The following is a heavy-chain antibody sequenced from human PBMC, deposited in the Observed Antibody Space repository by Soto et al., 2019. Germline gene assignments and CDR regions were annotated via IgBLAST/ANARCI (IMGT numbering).Heavy chain of an antibody. D-gene: IGHD3-3*01. J-gene: IGHJ5*02. CDR3: ARRCLGDYDFWSANNPCFDP. CDR2: IYYSGST. Sequence: SETLSLTCTVSGGSISSYYWSWIRQPPGKGLEWIGYIYYSGSTNYNPSLKSRVTISVDTSKNQFSLKLSSVTAADTAVYYCARRCLGDYDFWSANNPCFDPWGQGTLVTVSS. CDR1: GGSISSYY. V-gene: IGHV4-59*08.